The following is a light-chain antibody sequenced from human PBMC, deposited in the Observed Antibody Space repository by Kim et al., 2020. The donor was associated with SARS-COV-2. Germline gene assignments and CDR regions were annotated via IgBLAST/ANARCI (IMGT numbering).Light chain of an antibody. CDR3: QQYNNWPPVT. CDR1: QSVSSG. CDR2: GAS. V-gene: IGKV3-15*01. J-gene: IGKJ5*01. Sequence: SPGERATRTCRASQSVSSGLAWYQQKPGQAPRLLIYGASTRATGIPARFSGSGSGTEFTLTISGLQSEDLAVYYCQQYNNWPPVTFGQGTQMEIK.